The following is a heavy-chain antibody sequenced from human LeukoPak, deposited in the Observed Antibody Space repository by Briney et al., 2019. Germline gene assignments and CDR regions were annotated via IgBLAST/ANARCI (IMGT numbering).Heavy chain of an antibody. Sequence: PSETLSLTCTVSGGSISGSGYYWSWIRQPPGKGLEWIGYIYHTGSTNYNPSLKSRVTISVDTSKNQFSLKLSSVTAADTAVYYCARGRRYSYGYGGMDVWGQGTTVTVSS. CDR1: GGSISGSGYY. J-gene: IGHJ6*02. D-gene: IGHD5-18*01. CDR2: IYHTGST. CDR3: ARGRRYSYGYGGMDV. V-gene: IGHV4-30-2*01.